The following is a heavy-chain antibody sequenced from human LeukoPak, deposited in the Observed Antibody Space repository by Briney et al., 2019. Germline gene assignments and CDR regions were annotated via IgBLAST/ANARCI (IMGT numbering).Heavy chain of an antibody. CDR3: ARTRGGSSSWYGFDY. CDR1: GGSISSGGYY. J-gene: IGHJ4*02. D-gene: IGHD6-13*01. Sequence: SETLSLTCTVSGGSISSGGYYWSWIRQPPGKGLEWIGYIYHSGSTYYNPSLKSRVTISVDRSKNQFSLKLSSVTAADTAVYYCARTRGGSSSWYGFDYWGQGTLVTVSS. V-gene: IGHV4-30-2*01. CDR2: IYHSGST.